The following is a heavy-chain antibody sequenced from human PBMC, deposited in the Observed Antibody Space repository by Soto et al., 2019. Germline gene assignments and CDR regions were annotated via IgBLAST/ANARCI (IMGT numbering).Heavy chain of an antibody. Sequence: QPGGSLRLSCTASGFTFGDYAMSWVRQGPGKGLEWVGFIRIKAYGGTTEYAASVKGRFTISRDDSKSIAYLQMNSLKPEDTAVYYCTRGSIAVAGTHYYYGLDVWGQGTTVTVSS. CDR2: IRIKAYGGTT. J-gene: IGHJ6*02. CDR3: TRGSIAVAGTHYYYGLDV. D-gene: IGHD6-19*01. V-gene: IGHV3-49*04. CDR1: GFTFGDYA.